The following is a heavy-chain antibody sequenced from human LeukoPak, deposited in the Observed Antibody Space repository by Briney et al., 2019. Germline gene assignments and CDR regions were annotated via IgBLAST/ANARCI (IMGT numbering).Heavy chain of an antibody. D-gene: IGHD2-21*01. CDR3: ITPLPYSAQ. CDR2: IKPKTDGETT. V-gene: IGHV3-15*01. J-gene: IGHJ4*02. CDR1: RFTLSTYW. Sequence: GGSLRLSCAASRFTLSTYWMSWVRQAPGKGLEWVGRIKPKTDGETTEYAAPVKDRFSISRDDSKSMMYLQMNSLKTEDTAVYYCITPLPYSAQGGQGTLVTVSS.